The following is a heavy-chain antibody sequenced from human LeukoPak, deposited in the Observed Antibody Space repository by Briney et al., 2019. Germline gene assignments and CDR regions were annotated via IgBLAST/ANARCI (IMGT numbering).Heavy chain of an antibody. CDR2: IYYSGST. J-gene: IGHJ4*02. D-gene: IGHD3-10*01. CDR3: ARALLWFGDPDYFDY. V-gene: IGHV4-30-4*07. CDR1: GGSISSGGYS. Sequence: SETLSLTCAVSGGSISSGGYSWSWIRQPPGKGLEWIGYIYYSGSTYYNPSLKSRVTISVDTSKNQFSLKLSSVTAADTAVYYCARALLWFGDPDYFDYWGQGTLVTVSS.